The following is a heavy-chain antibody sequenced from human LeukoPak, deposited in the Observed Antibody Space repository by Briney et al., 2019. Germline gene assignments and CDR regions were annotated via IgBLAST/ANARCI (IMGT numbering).Heavy chain of an antibody. CDR1: GGSISSYY. CDR3: AGPGRFDP. J-gene: IGHJ5*02. CDR2: IYYSGST. Sequence: SETLSLTCTVSGGSISSYYWSWIRQPPGKGLEWVGYIYYSGSTNYNPSLKSRVTISVDTSKNQFSLKLSSVTAADTAVYYCAGPGRFDPWGQGTLVTVSS. V-gene: IGHV4-59*08.